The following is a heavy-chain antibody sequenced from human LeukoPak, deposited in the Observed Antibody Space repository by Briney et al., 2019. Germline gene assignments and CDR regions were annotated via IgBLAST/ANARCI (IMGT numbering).Heavy chain of an antibody. V-gene: IGHV4-59*01. D-gene: IGHD3-22*01. CDR1: GGSISSYY. CDR2: IYYSGST. CDR3: ARDRLTYNYDSSGYGMDV. Sequence: PSETLSLTCTVSGGSISSYYWSWIRQPPGKGLEWIGYIYYSGSTNYNPSLKSRVTISVDTSKNQFSLKLSSVTAADTAVYYCARDRLTYNYDSSGYGMDVWGQGTTVTVSS. J-gene: IGHJ6*02.